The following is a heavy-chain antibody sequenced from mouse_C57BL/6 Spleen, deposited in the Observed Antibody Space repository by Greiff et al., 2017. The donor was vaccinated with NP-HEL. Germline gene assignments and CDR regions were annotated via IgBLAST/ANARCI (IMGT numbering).Heavy chain of an antibody. J-gene: IGHJ4*01. D-gene: IGHD2-4*01. CDR1: GYAFSSSW. Sequence: QVQLQQSGPELVKPGASVKISCKASGYAFSSSWMNWVKQRPGKGLEWIGRIYPGDGYTNYNGKFKGKATLTADKSSSTAYMQLSSLTSEDSAVYFCARGNYDNYAMDYWGQGTSVTVSS. V-gene: IGHV1-82*01. CDR3: ARGNYDNYAMDY. CDR2: IYPGDGYT.